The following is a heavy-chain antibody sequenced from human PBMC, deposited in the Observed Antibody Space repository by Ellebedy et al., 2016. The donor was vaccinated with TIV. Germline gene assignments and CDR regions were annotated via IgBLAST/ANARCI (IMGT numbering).Heavy chain of an antibody. CDR1: GDSVSCKSAI. CDR2: TYYRSKWYD. V-gene: IGHV6-1*01. CDR3: TRAGAGGAAGLFGS. Sequence: MPSETLSLTCVIYGDSVSCKSAIWHWIRQSPSSGLEWLGRTYYRSKWYDYYAVSVRSRTTVKADTSKNQFSLRLNSVTPEDTAVYYCTRAGAGGAAGLFGSWGQGTLVIVSS. D-gene: IGHD6-13*01. J-gene: IGHJ4*02.